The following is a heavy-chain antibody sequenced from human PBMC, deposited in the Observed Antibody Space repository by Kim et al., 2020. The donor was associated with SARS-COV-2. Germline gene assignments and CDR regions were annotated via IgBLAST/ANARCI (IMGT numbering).Heavy chain of an antibody. J-gene: IGHJ6*02. CDR2: IYPGDSDT. Sequence: GESLKISCKGSGYSFTSYWIGWVRQMPGKGLEWMGIIYPGDSDTRYSPSFQGQVTISADKSISTAYLQWSSLKASDTAMYYCARHSGGEFAPKYYYYGMDVWGQGTTVTVSS. V-gene: IGHV5-51*01. CDR3: ARHSGGEFAPKYYYYGMDV. D-gene: IGHD3-10*01. CDR1: GYSFTSYW.